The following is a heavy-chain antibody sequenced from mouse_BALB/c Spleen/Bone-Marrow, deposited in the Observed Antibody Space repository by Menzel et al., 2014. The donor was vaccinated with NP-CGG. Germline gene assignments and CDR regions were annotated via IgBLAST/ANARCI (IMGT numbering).Heavy chain of an antibody. V-gene: IGHV1S81*02. D-gene: IGHD1-3*01. CDR1: GYNFISYW. CDR2: INPGNGRT. CDR3: ARWGKGYFDV. Sequence: QVTLKECGAELVKPGASVKLSCKASGYNFISYWIHWVKQRPGQGLEWIGEINPGNGRTNYNEKFKNKATLTIDKSSSTAYMQLSRLTSEDSAVYYCARWGKGYFDVWGAGTTVTVSS. J-gene: IGHJ1*01.